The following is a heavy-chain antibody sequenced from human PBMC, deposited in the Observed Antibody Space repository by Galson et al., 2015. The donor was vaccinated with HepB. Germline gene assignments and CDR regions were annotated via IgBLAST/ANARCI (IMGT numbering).Heavy chain of an antibody. CDR3: ASLPVGSSSARGIDY. J-gene: IGHJ4*02. Sequence: SVKVSCKASGYTFTTYDINWARQASGQGLEWMGWMNPNSANTGYAQKVQGRVTMTRNTSISTAYMELSSLRSEDTAVYYWASLPVGSSSARGIDYWGQGTLVTVSS. CDR2: MNPNSANT. D-gene: IGHD2-2*01. V-gene: IGHV1-8*01. CDR1: GYTFTTYD.